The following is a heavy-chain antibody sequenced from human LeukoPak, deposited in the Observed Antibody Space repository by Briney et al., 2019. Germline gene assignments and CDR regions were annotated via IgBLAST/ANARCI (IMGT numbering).Heavy chain of an antibody. D-gene: IGHD6-13*01. V-gene: IGHV3-30*02. CDR2: IRYDGSNK. CDR1: GFTFSTYG. CDR3: AKDRYSSSWIDY. J-gene: IGHJ4*02. Sequence: GGSLRLSCTASGFTFSTYGMHWVRQAPGKGLEWVAFIRYDGSNKYYADSVKGRFTISRDNSKNTLYLQMNSLRAEDTAVYYCAKDRYSSSWIDYWGRGTLVTVSS.